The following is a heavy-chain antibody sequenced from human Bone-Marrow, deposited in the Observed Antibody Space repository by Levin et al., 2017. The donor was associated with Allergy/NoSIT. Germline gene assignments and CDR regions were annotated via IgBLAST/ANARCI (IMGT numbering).Heavy chain of an antibody. Sequence: LRLSCAVSGGSISSGGYSWSWIRQPPGKGLEWIGYIYHSGSTYYNPSLKSRVTISVDRSKNQFSLKLSSVTAADTAVYYCARAYCSSTSCVYGMDVWGQGTTVTVSS. CDR2: IYHSGST. D-gene: IGHD2-2*01. CDR3: ARAYCSSTSCVYGMDV. CDR1: GGSISSGGYS. J-gene: IGHJ6*02. V-gene: IGHV4-30-2*01.